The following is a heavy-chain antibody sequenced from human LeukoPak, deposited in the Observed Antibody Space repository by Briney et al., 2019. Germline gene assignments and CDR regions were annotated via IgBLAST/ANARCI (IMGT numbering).Heavy chain of an antibody. CDR1: GFTFSSYG. Sequence: GGSLRLSCAASGFTFSSYGMHWVRQAPGKGLEWVAVISYDGSNKYYADSVKGRFTISGDNSKNTLYLQMNSLRAEDTAVYYCAKDVEYYYGSGSLDPWGQGTLVTVSS. V-gene: IGHV3-33*05. J-gene: IGHJ5*02. CDR3: AKDVEYYYGSGSLDP. CDR2: ISYDGSNK. D-gene: IGHD3-10*01.